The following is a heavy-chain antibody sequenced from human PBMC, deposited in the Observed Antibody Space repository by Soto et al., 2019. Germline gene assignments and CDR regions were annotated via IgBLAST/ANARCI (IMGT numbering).Heavy chain of an antibody. J-gene: IGHJ4*02. V-gene: IGHV3-33*01. CDR1: GFTFSSYD. CDR3: AMGASSTSNYFDY. D-gene: IGHD2-2*01. Sequence: WALRLSCAAPGFTFSSYDMHWVRQAPGKGLEWVAVIWYDGSNKYYADSVKGRSTISRDNSKNTLYLQMNSLRAEDTAVYYCAMGASSTSNYFDYWGQGTLVTVSS. CDR2: IWYDGSNK.